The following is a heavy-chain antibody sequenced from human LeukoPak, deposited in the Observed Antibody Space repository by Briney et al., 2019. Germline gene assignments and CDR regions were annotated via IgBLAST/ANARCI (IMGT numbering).Heavy chain of an antibody. J-gene: IGHJ4*02. Sequence: GGSLRLSCAASGFTFSSYAMSWVRQAPGKGLEWVSTISGSGSGGSTYYADSVKGRFTISRDNSKNTLYLQMNSLRAEDTAVYYCARDLAPYCSSTSCYGILDYWGQGTLVTVSS. CDR3: ARDLAPYCSSTSCYGILDY. V-gene: IGHV3-23*01. D-gene: IGHD2-2*01. CDR1: GFTFSSYA. CDR2: ISGSGSGGST.